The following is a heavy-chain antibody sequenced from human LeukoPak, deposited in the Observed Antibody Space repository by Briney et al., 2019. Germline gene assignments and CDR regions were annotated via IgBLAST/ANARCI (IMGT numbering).Heavy chain of an antibody. Sequence: GASVKVSCKASGGTFSSYAISWVRQAPGQGLEWMGGIIPIFGTANYAQKFQGRVTITADKSTSTAYMELSSLRSEDTAVYYCARAGLYGDYRNNWFDPWGQGTLVTVSS. J-gene: IGHJ5*02. CDR2: IIPIFGTA. CDR1: GGTFSSYA. D-gene: IGHD4-17*01. V-gene: IGHV1-69*06. CDR3: ARAGLYGDYRNNWFDP.